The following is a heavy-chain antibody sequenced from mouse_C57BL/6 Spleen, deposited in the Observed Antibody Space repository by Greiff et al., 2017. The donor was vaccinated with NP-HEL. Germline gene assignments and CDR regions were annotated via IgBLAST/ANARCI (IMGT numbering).Heavy chain of an antibody. CDR2: ISYDGSN. V-gene: IGHV3-6*01. J-gene: IGHJ2*01. CDR1: GYSITSGYY. CDR3: ARGPHYFDY. Sequence: EVQLMESGPGLVKPSQSLSLTCSVTGYSITSGYYWNWIRQFPGNKLEWMGYISYDGSNNYNPSLKNRISITRDTSKNQFFLKLNSVTTEDTATYYCARGPHYFDYWGQGTTLTVSS.